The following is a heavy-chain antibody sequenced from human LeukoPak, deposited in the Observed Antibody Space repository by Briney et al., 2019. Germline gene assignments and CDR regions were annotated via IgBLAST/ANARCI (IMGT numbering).Heavy chain of an antibody. V-gene: IGHV3-21*01. CDR3: ARDGKDSLIVVVTAEYFQH. D-gene: IGHD3-22*01. CDR2: ISSSSSYI. CDR1: GFTFSSYT. J-gene: IGHJ1*01. Sequence: PGGSLRLSCAASGFTFSSYTMNWVRQAPGKGLEWVSSISSSSSYIYYADSVKGRFTISRDNAKNSLYLQMDSLRAEDTAVSYCARDGKDSLIVVVTAEYFQHWGQGTLVTVSS.